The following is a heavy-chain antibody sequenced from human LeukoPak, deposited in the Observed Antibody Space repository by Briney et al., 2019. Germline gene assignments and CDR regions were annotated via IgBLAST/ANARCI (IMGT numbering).Heavy chain of an antibody. J-gene: IGHJ5*02. V-gene: IGHV1-2*02. CDR2: INPKSGGT. Sequence: GAPVKVSCKASGYTLTDYYIHWVRQAPGQGLEWMGWINPKSGGTNYIQKSQGRVTMTRDTAISTVYMELSRLRSDDTAVYYCARDSVATIGGQGFDPWGQGTLVTVSS. CDR1: GYTLTDYY. D-gene: IGHD5-12*01. CDR3: ARDSVATIGGQGFDP.